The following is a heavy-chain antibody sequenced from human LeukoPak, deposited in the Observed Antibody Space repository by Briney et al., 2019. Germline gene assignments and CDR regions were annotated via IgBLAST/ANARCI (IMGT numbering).Heavy chain of an antibody. CDR2: ISYDGSNK. Sequence: GGSLRLSCAASGFTFSSYGMHGVRQAPGKGLEWVAVISYDGSNKYYADSVKGRFTISRDNSKNTLYLQMNSLRAEDTAVYYCAKVLYYYGPGNPDYWGQGTLVTVSS. V-gene: IGHV3-30*18. CDR1: GFTFSSYG. J-gene: IGHJ4*02. D-gene: IGHD3-10*01. CDR3: AKVLYYYGPGNPDY.